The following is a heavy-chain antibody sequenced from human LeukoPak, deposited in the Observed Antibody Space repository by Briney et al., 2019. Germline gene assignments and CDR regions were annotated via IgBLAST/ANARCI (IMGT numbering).Heavy chain of an antibody. CDR2: ITYDGTDK. CDR1: GFTFSRYG. CDR3: AKSWGVEYSSGFYIGVDY. J-gene: IGHJ4*02. V-gene: IGHV3-30*18. D-gene: IGHD3-22*01. Sequence: PGGSLRLSCAASGFTFSRYGMQWVRQAPGKGLEWVAIITYDGTDKSYADSVKGRFTISRDNSKSTVYLQMNSLRAEDTAVFYCAKSWGVEYSSGFYIGVDYWGQGTLVTVSS.